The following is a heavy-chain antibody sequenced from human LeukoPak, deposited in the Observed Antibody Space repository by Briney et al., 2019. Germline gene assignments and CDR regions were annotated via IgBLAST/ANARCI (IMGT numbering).Heavy chain of an antibody. CDR3: AKDLPTVSGSGYYMDV. D-gene: IGHD4-17*01. V-gene: IGHV3-30*02. CDR1: GFTFSSYG. J-gene: IGHJ6*03. Sequence: GGSLRLSCAASGFTFSSYGMHWVRQAPGKGLEWVAFIRYDGSNKYYADSVKGRFTIARDNSKNTLYLQMNSLRAEDTAVYYCAKDLPTVSGSGYYMDVWGKGTTVTVSS. CDR2: IRYDGSNK.